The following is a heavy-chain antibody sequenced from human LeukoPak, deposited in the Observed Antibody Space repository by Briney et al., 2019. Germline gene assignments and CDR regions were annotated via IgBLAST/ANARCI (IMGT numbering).Heavy chain of an antibody. V-gene: IGHV3-23*01. CDR3: ASAGSYYEY. J-gene: IGHJ4*02. CDR2: ISGSGGST. D-gene: IGHD1-26*01. CDR1: GFTFSSYA. Sequence: GGSLRLSCAASGFTFSSYAMSWVRQAPGKGLEWVSAISGSGGSTYYADSVKGRFTISRDNSKNTLYLQMDSLRVEDTAAYYCASAGSYYEYWGQGTLVTVSS.